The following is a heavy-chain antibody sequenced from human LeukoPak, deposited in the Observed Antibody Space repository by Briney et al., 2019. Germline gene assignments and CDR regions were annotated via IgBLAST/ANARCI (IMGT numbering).Heavy chain of an antibody. CDR3: ARTGSGSPRPRGVGGNWFDP. V-gene: IGHV4-34*01. CDR2: INHSGST. Sequence: GSLRLSCAASGFTVSSNYMSWVRQAPGKGREWIGEINHSGSTNYNPSLKSRVTISVDTSKNQFSLKLSSVTAADTAVYYCARTGSGSPRPRGVGGNWFDPWGQGTLVTVSS. CDR1: GFTVSSNY. D-gene: IGHD3-10*01. J-gene: IGHJ5*02.